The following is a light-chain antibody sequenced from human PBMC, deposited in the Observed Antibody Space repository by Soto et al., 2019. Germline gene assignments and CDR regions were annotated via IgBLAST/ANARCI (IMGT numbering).Light chain of an antibody. V-gene: IGKV1-39*01. J-gene: IGKJ4*01. CDR1: QSISSY. CDR3: QQSYSTPLLT. CDR2: AAS. Sequence: DLQMTQSPSSLSASVGDRVTITCRASQSISSYLNWYQQKPGKAPKLLIYAASSLQSGVPSRFSGSGSGTDFTLTIRSLQPEDFATYYCQQSYSTPLLTFGGGTKVEIK.